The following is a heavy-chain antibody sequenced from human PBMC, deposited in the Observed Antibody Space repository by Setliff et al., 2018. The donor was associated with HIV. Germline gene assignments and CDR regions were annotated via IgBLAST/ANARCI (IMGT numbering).Heavy chain of an antibody. CDR1: GGSISSGSYY. Sequence: SETLSLTCTVSGGSISSGSYYLSWIRQPPGKGLEWIGNIYSGGTTYYSSSLRSRVTISVDTSKNQFSLRLTSVTAADTAVYYCARPHSGRGGGAYFDPWGQGILVTVSS. D-gene: IGHD6-19*01. CDR3: ARPHSGRGGGAYFDP. CDR2: IYSGGTT. V-gene: IGHV4-39*07. J-gene: IGHJ5*02.